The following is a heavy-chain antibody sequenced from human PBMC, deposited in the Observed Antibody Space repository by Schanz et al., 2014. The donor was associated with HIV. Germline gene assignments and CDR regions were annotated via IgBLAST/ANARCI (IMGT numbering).Heavy chain of an antibody. CDR2: ISGSGMTT. J-gene: IGHJ3*02. Sequence: EVQLLESGGGLVQPGGSLRLSCAASGFTFSSYAMSWVRQAPGKGLEWVSSISGSGMTTHYADSVRGYFSISRDNSKNSLHLLMNSLGAEDTAIYFCARETADRGRAFEIWGQGTKVIVSS. V-gene: IGHV3-23*01. D-gene: IGHD3-10*01. CDR3: ARETADRGRAFEI. CDR1: GFTFSSYA.